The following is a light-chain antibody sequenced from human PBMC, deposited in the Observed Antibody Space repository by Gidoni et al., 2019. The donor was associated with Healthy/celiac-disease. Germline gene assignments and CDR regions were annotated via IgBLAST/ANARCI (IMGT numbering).Light chain of an antibody. CDR2: LGS. V-gene: IGKV2-28*01. J-gene: IGKJ1*01. Sequence: DIVMTQSPLSLPVTPGEPASISCRSSQSLLHSNGYNYLDWYLQKPGQSPQLLIDLGSNRAPGVPDRFSGSGSGTDFTLKISRVEAEDVGVYYCMQALQTPWTFGQGTKVEIK. CDR3: MQALQTPWT. CDR1: QSLLHSNGYNY.